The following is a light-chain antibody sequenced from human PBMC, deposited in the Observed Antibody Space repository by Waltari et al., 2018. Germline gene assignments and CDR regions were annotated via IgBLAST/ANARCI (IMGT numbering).Light chain of an antibody. Sequence: QLVLTQSPSASASLGASVKLTCTLSSVHSSYAIAWPQQQPEKGPRYLMKLNSDGSHSKGDGIPDRFSGSSSGAERYLSISSLQSEDEADYYCQTWGTGIRVFGGGTKLTVL. V-gene: IGLV4-69*01. J-gene: IGLJ3*02. CDR3: QTWGTGIRV. CDR2: LNSDGSH. CDR1: SVHSSYA.